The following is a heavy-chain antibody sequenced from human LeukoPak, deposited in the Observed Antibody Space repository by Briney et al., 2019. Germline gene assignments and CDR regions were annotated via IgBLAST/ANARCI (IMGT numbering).Heavy chain of an antibody. CDR3: ATSSGSGAAGAFNV. V-gene: IGHV3-15*01. D-gene: IGHD1-26*01. Sequence: GGSLRLSCAASGFTFSNAWMNWVRQAPGKGLEWVGRIKSKTAGGTIDYAAPVKGRFTISRDDSRATLSLQMDSLKTEDTSVYYCATSSGSGAAGAFNVWGQGTMVTVSS. CDR2: IKSKTAGGTI. CDR1: GFTFSNAW. J-gene: IGHJ3*01.